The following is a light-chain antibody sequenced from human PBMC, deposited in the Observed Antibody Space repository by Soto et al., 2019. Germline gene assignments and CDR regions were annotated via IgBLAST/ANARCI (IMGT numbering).Light chain of an antibody. V-gene: IGLV2-14*01. CDR3: SSYTSSSSLYV. CDR1: SSDVGGYNY. CDR2: EVS. Sequence: SGSPGQSITISCTGTSSDVGGYNYVSWYQQHPGTAPKLMIYEVSNRPSGLSNRFSGSKSGNTASLTISGLQAEDEADYYCSSYTSSSSLYVFGTGTKLTVL. J-gene: IGLJ1*01.